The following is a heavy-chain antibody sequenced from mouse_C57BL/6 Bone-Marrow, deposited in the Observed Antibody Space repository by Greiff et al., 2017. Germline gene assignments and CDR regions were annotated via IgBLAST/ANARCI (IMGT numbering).Heavy chain of an antibody. CDR2: ISYDGSN. Sequence: EVQLQESGPGLVKPSQSLSLTCPVTGYSITSGYYWNWIRQSPGNKLEWMGYISYDGSNNYNPSLKNRISITRDTSKNQFFLKLNSVTTEDTATYYCARGPSPYFDYWGQGTTLTGSA. J-gene: IGHJ2*01. V-gene: IGHV3-6*01. CDR1: GYSITSGYY. CDR3: ARGPSPYFDY.